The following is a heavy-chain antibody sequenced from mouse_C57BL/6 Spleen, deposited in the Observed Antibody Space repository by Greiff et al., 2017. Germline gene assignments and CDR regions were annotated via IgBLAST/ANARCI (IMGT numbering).Heavy chain of an antibody. J-gene: IGHJ3*01. CDR2: FFPGRGSI. CDR1: GYTFTEYT. Sequence: VQLQQSGAELVKPGASVKLSCKASGYTFTEYTIHWVKQRSGQGLAWIGWFFPGRGSIKYNEKFKDKATLTADKSSSTVYMELSRLTSEDSAVYFCARHSRYYYGSSSAWFAYWCQGTLVTVSA. D-gene: IGHD1-1*01. CDR3: ARHSRYYYGSSSAWFAY. V-gene: IGHV1-62-2*01.